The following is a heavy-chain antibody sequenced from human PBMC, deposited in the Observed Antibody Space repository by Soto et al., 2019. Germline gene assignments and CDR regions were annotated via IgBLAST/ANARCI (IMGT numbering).Heavy chain of an antibody. Sequence: PGGSLRLSCAASGFTFSSYAMHWVRQAPGKGLEWVAVISYDGSNKYYADSVKGRFTISRDNSKNTLYLQMSSLRAEDTAVYYCASEIVAGKIYYYGMDVWGQGTTVTVYS. J-gene: IGHJ6*02. CDR3: ASEIVAGKIYYYGMDV. CDR1: GFTFSSYA. D-gene: IGHD6-19*01. V-gene: IGHV3-30-3*01. CDR2: ISYDGSNK.